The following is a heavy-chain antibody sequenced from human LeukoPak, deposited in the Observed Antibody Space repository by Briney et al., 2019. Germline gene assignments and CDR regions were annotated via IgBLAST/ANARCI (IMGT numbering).Heavy chain of an antibody. J-gene: IGHJ4*02. Sequence: GGSLRFSCAASGFTFSSYWMSWVRQAPGKGLEWVANIKQDGSEKYYVDSVKGRFTIPRDNAKNSLYLQMNSLRAEDTAVYYCARGFGFGEFYYFDYWGQGTLVTVSS. CDR2: IKQDGSEK. CDR1: GFTFSSYW. CDR3: ARGFGFGEFYYFDY. D-gene: IGHD3-10*01. V-gene: IGHV3-7*01.